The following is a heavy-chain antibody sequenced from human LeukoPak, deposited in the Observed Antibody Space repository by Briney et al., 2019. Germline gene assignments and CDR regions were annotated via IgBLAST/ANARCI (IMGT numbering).Heavy chain of an antibody. CDR3: ARVGLIVVVVAATPQVSYFFDF. Sequence: PSETLSLTCTVSGGSINSGSYYWSWIRQPAGKGLEWIGRIYTSGSTNYNPSLKSRVTISVDTSKNQFSLKLSSVTAADTAVYYCARVGLIVVVVAATPQVSYFFDFWGQGTLVTVSS. D-gene: IGHD2-15*01. CDR2: IYTSGST. J-gene: IGHJ4*02. V-gene: IGHV4-61*02. CDR1: GGSINSGSYY.